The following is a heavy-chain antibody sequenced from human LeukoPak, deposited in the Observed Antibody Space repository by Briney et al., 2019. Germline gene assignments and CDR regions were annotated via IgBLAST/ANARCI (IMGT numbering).Heavy chain of an antibody. Sequence: GGSLRLSFAASGFRFSSYAMHWVRQAPGKGLEWVAVISYDGSNEYYPDSVKGRFTISRDNSKNTLYLQMNSLRAEDTAVYYCARDSSGSYNWFDPWGQGTLVTVSS. D-gene: IGHD6-19*01. CDR1: GFRFSSYA. CDR3: ARDSSGSYNWFDP. J-gene: IGHJ5*02. V-gene: IGHV3-30*04. CDR2: ISYDGSNE.